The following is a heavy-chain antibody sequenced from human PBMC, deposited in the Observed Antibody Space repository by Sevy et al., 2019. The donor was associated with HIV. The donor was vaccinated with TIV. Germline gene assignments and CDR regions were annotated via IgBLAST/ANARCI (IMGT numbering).Heavy chain of an antibody. CDR1: GFTFSNAW. D-gene: IGHD3-10*01. V-gene: IGHV3-15*01. CDR3: TTDIHGSGSYSAFDI. CDR2: IKSKTDGGTT. J-gene: IGHJ3*02. Sequence: GGSLRLSCAASGFTFSNAWMSWVRQAPGKGLEWVGRIKSKTDGGTTDYAAPVKGRFTISRDDSKNTLYLQMNSLKTEDTAVCCCTTDIHGSGSYSAFDIWGQGTMVTVSS.